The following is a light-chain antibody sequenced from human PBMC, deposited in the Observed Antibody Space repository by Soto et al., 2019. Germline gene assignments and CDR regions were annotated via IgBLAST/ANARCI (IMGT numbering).Light chain of an antibody. Sequence: DIQIPQYPSSLSASVRDRVTITCLASLRIGTYLNWFQQKPGKAPKILIYAASSLHSGVPSRFSGSGSGTDFSLTISSLQPEDFATYYCQQSYSIPLTFGQGTKVDI. J-gene: IGKJ1*01. CDR3: QQSYSIPLT. CDR2: AAS. CDR1: LRIGTY. V-gene: IGKV1-39*01.